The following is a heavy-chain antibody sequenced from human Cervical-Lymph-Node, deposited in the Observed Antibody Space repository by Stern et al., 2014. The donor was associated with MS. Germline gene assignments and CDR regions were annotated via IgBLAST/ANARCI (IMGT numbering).Heavy chain of an antibody. Sequence: QITLKESGPTLVKPTQTLTLTCTFSGFSISTRGVGVGWIRQTPGKAPDWLAIIYCDDDKLYSPSFKNRVTISMYTTKNQVGLAMTNVDPEDTATYFCAPRTSLPVRLASNCFDPWGQGLLFTVSS. CDR1: GFSISTRGVG. CDR2: IYCDDDK. V-gene: IGHV2-5*02. D-gene: IGHD1-14*01. CDR3: APRTSLPVRLASNCFDP. J-gene: IGHJ5*02.